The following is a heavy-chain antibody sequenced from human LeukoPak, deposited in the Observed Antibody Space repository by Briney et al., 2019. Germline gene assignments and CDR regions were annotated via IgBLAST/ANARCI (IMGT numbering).Heavy chain of an antibody. Sequence: ASVKVSCKTSGYTFTSYGISWVRQAPGQGLEWMGWISAYNGNTNSAQKLRGRVTMTTDTSTSTAYMELRSLRSDDTAVYYCARVDPPYDFWSGYWDSYYYYGMDVWGQGTTVTVSS. CDR2: ISAYNGNT. D-gene: IGHD3-3*01. V-gene: IGHV1-18*01. CDR3: ARVDPPYDFWSGYWDSYYYYGMDV. J-gene: IGHJ6*02. CDR1: GYTFTSYG.